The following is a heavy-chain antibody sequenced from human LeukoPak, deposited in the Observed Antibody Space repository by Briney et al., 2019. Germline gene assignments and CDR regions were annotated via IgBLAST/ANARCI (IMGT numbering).Heavy chain of an antibody. CDR2: ISASGSI. CDR3: ARLPAYCSSTSCYYDY. CDR1: GFTFSSNA. J-gene: IGHJ4*02. V-gene: IGHV3-69-1*01. D-gene: IGHD2-2*01. Sequence: GGSLRLSCAASGFTFSSNAMSWVRQAPGKGLEWVSAISASGSIYYADSVKGRFTISRDNAKNSLFLQMNSLRAEDTAVYYCARLPAYCSSTSCYYDYWGQGTLVTVSS.